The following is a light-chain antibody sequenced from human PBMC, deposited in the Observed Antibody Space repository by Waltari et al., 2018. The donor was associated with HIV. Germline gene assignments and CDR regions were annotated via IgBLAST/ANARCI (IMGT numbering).Light chain of an antibody. J-gene: IGKJ2*01. CDR3: PPSSSLPRT. Sequence: EIVLTQSPDFQSVTPKEKVTITCRASQSIGSSLHWYQQKPDQSPKLLLKYASQSFSGVPSRFRGRGSGTDFHLTINSPEAEDAATYYRPPSSSLPRTFGPGTKLEIK. CDR2: YAS. CDR1: QSIGSS. V-gene: IGKV6-21*01.